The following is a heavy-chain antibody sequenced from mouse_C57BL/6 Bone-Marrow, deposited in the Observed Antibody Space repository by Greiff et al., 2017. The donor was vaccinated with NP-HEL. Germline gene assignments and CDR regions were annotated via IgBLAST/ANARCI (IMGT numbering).Heavy chain of an antibody. CDR1: GFSLTSYG. D-gene: IGHD1-1*01. V-gene: IGHV2-2*01. CDR3: ARRDYGSPLPYAMDY. CDR2: IWSGGST. J-gene: IGHJ4*01. Sequence: QVQLQQSGPGLVQPSQSLSITCTVSGFSLTSYGVHWVRQSPGKGLEWLGVIWSGGSTDYNAAFISRLSISKDNSKSQVFFKMNSLQADDTAIYYCARRDYGSPLPYAMDYWGQGTSVTVSS.